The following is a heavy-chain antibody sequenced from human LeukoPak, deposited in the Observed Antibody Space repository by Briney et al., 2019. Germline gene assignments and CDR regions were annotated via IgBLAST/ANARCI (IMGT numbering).Heavy chain of an antibody. V-gene: IGHV3-23*01. CDR2: ISGSGGST. CDR3: ARVRSDFDY. Sequence: GGSLRLSCAASGFTFSSYAMSWVRYAPGRGLEWVSSISGSGGSTNYADSVKGRFTISRDNSKNTLYLQMISLRAEDTAVYYCARVRSDFDYWGQGTLVTVSS. J-gene: IGHJ4*02. CDR1: GFTFSSYA.